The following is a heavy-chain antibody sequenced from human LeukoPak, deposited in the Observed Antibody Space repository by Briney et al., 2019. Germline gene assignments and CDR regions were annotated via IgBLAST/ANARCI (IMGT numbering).Heavy chain of an antibody. CDR1: GGSISSSSYH. V-gene: IGHV4-39*01. Sequence: SETQSLTCTVSGGSISSSSYHWGWIRLPPGKGLEWIGNLYYSGSTYYNPSLKSRVTISVDRSKNQFSLKLNSVTAADTAVYYCARRHDVEFDYWGQGTLVTVSS. D-gene: IGHD2-21*01. J-gene: IGHJ4*02. CDR3: ARRHDVEFDY. CDR2: LYYSGST.